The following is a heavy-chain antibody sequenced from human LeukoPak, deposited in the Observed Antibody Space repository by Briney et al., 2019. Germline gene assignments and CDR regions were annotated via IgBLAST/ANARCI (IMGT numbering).Heavy chain of an antibody. J-gene: IGHJ3*02. V-gene: IGHV1-46*01. Sequence: ASVKVSCKASGSTFTGYYMHWVRQAPGQGLEWMGIINPSGGSTSYDQEFQGRVTLTRDMSTSTVYMALSSMRPEATAVYDCSSRASGRELLAFDIWSQGTMVTVSS. D-gene: IGHD1-26*01. CDR3: SSRASGRELLAFDI. CDR2: INPSGGST. CDR1: GSTFTGYY.